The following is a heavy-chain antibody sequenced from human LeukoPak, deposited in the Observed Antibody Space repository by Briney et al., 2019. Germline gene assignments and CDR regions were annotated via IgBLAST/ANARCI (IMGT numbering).Heavy chain of an antibody. Sequence: PGGSLRLSCAASGFTFSIYAMSWVRQAPGKGLEWVSAISGSGGSTYYADSVKGRFTISRDNSKNTLYLQMNSLRAEDTAVYYCAKDRSSGWYLGYFDYWGQGTLVTVSS. CDR3: AKDRSSGWYLGYFDY. CDR1: GFTFSIYA. J-gene: IGHJ4*02. CDR2: ISGSGGST. D-gene: IGHD6-19*01. V-gene: IGHV3-23*01.